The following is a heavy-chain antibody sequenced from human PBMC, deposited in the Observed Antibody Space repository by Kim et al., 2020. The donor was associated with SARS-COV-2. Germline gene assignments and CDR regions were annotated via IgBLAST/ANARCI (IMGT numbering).Heavy chain of an antibody. J-gene: IGHJ5*02. V-gene: IGHV4-34*01. Sequence: RVTISVDTSKNQFSLMLSSVTAADTAVYYCARGPPGAARLVWVWFDPWGQGTLVTVSS. D-gene: IGHD6-6*01. CDR3: ARGPPGAARLVWVWFDP.